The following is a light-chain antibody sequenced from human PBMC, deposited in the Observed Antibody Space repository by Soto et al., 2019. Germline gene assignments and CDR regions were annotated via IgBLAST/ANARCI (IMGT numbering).Light chain of an antibody. V-gene: IGKV3-20*01. CDR2: GAS. CDR1: QSVSSSY. Sequence: EVVLSQSPGILSLSPGERATLSCRASQSVSSSYLAWYQQKPGQAPRLLIYGASSRAIGIPDRFSGSGSGTDFTLTISRLEPEDFAVYYCQQYGSSPWTFGQGTKVDIK. J-gene: IGKJ1*01. CDR3: QQYGSSPWT.